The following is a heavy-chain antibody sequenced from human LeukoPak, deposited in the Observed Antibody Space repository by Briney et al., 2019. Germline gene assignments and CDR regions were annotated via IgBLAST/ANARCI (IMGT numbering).Heavy chain of an antibody. D-gene: IGHD6-13*01. CDR3: AKAAEEQQLYYYMDV. V-gene: IGHV3-23*01. CDR1: GFTFSDYE. CDR2: ISGSGGST. J-gene: IGHJ6*03. Sequence: GGSLRLSCAASGFTFSDYEMNWVRQAPGKGLEWVSAISGSGGSTYYADSVKGRFTISRDNSKNTLYLQMNSLRAEDTAVYYCAKAAEEQQLYYYMDVWGKGTTVTVSS.